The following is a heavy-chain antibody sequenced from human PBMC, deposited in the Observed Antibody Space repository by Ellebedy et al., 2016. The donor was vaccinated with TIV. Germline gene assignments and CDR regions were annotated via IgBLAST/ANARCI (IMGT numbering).Heavy chain of an antibody. D-gene: IGHD2-21*02. V-gene: IGHV3-30-3*02. CDR2: ISYHEINK. CDR1: GFTFSNFA. CDR3: AKELDGFRDPYYFDY. Sequence: GGSLRLXCVASGFTFSNFAMHWVRQAPGKGLEWVAVISYHEINKFYADSVKGRFTISRDTSKSTLYLQMNSLRVEDTAVYYCAKELDGFRDPYYFDYWGQGTLVTVSS. J-gene: IGHJ4*02.